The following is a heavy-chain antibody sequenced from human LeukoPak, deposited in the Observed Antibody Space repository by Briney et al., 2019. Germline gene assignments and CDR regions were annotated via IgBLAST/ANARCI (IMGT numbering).Heavy chain of an antibody. J-gene: IGHJ3*02. CDR3: AKSLRNAFDI. Sequence: GGSLRLSCAASGFTFSSDSMNWVRQAPGKGLEWVSYISSSGSTIYYAASVKGRFTISRDNAKNSLYLQMNSLRAEDTAVYYCAKSLRNAFDIWGQGTMVTVSS. CDR1: GFTFSSDS. CDR2: ISSSGSTI. V-gene: IGHV3-48*04. D-gene: IGHD3-3*01.